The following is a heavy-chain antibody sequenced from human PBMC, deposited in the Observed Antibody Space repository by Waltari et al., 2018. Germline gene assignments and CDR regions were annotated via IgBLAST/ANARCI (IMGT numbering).Heavy chain of an antibody. D-gene: IGHD6-19*01. Sequence: EVQLLESGGGLVQPGGSLRLSCAASGFTFSDYAMSWVRQAPGKGLEWFSAISGPGADAYYADSVKGRFTVSRDNSKNTLYLQMNSLRAEDTAVYYCAKQNSGWFNDAFDVWGQGTMVTVSS. CDR1: GFTFSDYA. V-gene: IGHV3-23*01. CDR2: ISGPGADA. CDR3: AKQNSGWFNDAFDV. J-gene: IGHJ3*01.